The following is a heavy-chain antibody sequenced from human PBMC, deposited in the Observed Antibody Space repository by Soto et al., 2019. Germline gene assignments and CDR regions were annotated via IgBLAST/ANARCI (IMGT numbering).Heavy chain of an antibody. V-gene: IGHV3-48*01. CDR3: ARERGSGWTFDY. J-gene: IGHJ4*02. D-gene: IGHD6-19*01. CDR2: ISSSSSTI. Sequence: GGSLRLSCAASGFTFSTYSMNWVRQAPGKGLEWVSYISSSSSTIFYTDSVKGRFTVSRDSAKNSLYLQMNSLRAEDTAVYYCARERGSGWTFDYWGQGTLVTVSS. CDR1: GFTFSTYS.